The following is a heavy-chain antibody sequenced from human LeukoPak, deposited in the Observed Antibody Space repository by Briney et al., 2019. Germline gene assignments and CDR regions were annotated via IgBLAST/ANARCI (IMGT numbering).Heavy chain of an antibody. CDR3: ARRLWGRLDP. Sequence: SVKVSCKASGGTFSSYAISWVRQAPGQGLEWMGRIIPILGIANYAQKFQGRVTMTRDTSISTAYMELSRLRSDDTAVYYCARRLWGRLDPWGQGTLVTVSS. CDR1: GGTFSSYA. CDR2: IIPILGIA. J-gene: IGHJ5*02. V-gene: IGHV1-69*04. D-gene: IGHD2-21*02.